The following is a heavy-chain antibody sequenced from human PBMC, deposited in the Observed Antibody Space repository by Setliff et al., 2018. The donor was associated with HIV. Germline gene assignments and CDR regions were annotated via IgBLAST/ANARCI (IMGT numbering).Heavy chain of an antibody. Sequence: ASVKVSCKLSGYTLTELSIHWVRQAPGKGLEWMANFDPEDGETFYAQKFQGRLTMTEDTYTDTAYMELSSLRSDDTAMYYCATDPGYSSTWYSESFQHWGQGTVVTVSS. CDR3: ATDPGYSSTWYSESFQH. CDR1: GYTLTELS. V-gene: IGHV1-24*01. D-gene: IGHD6-13*01. CDR2: FDPEDGET. J-gene: IGHJ1*01.